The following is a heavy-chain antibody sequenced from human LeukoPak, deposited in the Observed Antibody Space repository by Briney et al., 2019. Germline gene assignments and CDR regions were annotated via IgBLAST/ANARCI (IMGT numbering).Heavy chain of an antibody. CDR3: ARKDIYYGMDV. V-gene: IGHV4-59*01. CDR2: IHYSGST. D-gene: IGHD2-15*01. J-gene: IGHJ6*02. Sequence: SETLSLTCTVSGGSISSYYWSWIRQPPGKGLEWIGYIHYSGSTNYNPSLKSRVTISVDTSKNQFSLKLSSVTAADTAVYYCARKDIYYGMDVWGQGTTVTVSS. CDR1: GGSISSYY.